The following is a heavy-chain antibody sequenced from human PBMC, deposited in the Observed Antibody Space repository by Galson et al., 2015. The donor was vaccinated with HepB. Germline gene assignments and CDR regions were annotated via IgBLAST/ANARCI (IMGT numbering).Heavy chain of an antibody. CDR3: SRVVEASERDRKYNWFDP. CDR2: TRNKANSYTT. J-gene: IGHJ5*02. Sequence: SLRLSCAASGFTFSDHYMDWVRQAPGKGLEWVGRTRNKANSYTTEYAASVRGRFIISRDDSKNSLYLQMNSLKTEDTAVYYCSRVVEASERDRKYNWFDPWGQGTLVTVSS. D-gene: IGHD1-14*01. CDR1: GFTFSDHY. V-gene: IGHV3-72*01.